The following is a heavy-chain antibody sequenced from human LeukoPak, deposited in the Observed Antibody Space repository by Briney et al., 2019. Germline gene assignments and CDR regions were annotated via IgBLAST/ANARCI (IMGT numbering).Heavy chain of an antibody. CDR3: AKDSPGYCSSTSCLNFDY. CDR1: GFTFDNFA. D-gene: IGHD2-2*01. J-gene: IGHJ4*02. Sequence: GGSLRLSCAASGFTFDNFAMHWIRQSPGKGLEWVSGISWNSDNINYADSVKGRFTISRDNSKNTLYLQMNSLRAEDTAVYYCAKDSPGYCSSTSCLNFDYWGQGTLVTVSS. V-gene: IGHV3-9*01. CDR2: ISWNSDNI.